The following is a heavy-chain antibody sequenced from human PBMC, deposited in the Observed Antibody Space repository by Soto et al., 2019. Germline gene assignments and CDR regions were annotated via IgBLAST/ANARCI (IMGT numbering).Heavy chain of an antibody. D-gene: IGHD3-10*01. V-gene: IGHV4-59*03. J-gene: IGHJ4*02. CDR1: GVSSTNYY. CDR3: ATRPPGDNWFGGFDY. Sequence: SETLSLTCTVSGVSSTNYYWSWIRQPPGKGPEWIGFVYHSGTTNYNPSLESRVTISLDTPKNQFSLKLRSVTAADTAVYYCATRPPGDNWFGGFDYWSQGTLVTVSS. CDR2: VYHSGTT.